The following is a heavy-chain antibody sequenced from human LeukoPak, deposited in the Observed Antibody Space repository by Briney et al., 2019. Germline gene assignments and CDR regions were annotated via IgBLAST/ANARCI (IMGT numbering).Heavy chain of an antibody. CDR3: VRDQGSSASDN. D-gene: IGHD6-6*01. J-gene: IGHJ4*02. CDR1: GDSISSISYY. CDR2: IRHSGGT. V-gene: IGHV4-39*07. Sequence: SETLSLTCTVSGDSISSISYYWGCIRQPPGKGLEWIGTIRHSGGTYYNPSLKSRVTISLDTSKNQCSLKLSSVAAADTAVYYCVRDQGSSASDNWGQGTLVTVSS.